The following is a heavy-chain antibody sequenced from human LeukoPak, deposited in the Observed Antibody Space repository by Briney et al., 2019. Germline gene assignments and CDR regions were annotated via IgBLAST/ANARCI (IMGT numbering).Heavy chain of an antibody. V-gene: IGHV4-59*01. CDR1: GDSITNYY. J-gene: IGHJ4*02. CDR2: IHYTGKN. Sequence: SETLSLTCSVSGDSITNYYWNWVRQPHGTGLEWIGYIHYTGKNYYNPSLKSRITMSVDTSKSQFSLKLSSVTTADTAVYYCAKWHERLLAFDSWGQGALVTVSS. CDR3: AKWHERLLAFDS. D-gene: IGHD1-1*01.